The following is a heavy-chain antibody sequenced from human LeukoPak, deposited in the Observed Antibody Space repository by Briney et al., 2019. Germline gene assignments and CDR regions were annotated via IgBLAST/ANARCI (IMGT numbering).Heavy chain of an antibody. Sequence: SETLSLTCTVSGYSISRGYYWGGMRQPPGKGREGGGTIYQIGSTYYNPSRKRRVTISVNTSKNQFSLKLRCVTAADTAVYYCARGRLNYGFWSGHTGVWFDPWRQGTLVTVSS. CDR2: IYQIGST. CDR1: GYSISRGYY. V-gene: IGHV4-38-2*02. J-gene: IGHJ5*02. CDR3: ARGRLNYGFWSGHTGVWFDP. D-gene: IGHD3-3*01.